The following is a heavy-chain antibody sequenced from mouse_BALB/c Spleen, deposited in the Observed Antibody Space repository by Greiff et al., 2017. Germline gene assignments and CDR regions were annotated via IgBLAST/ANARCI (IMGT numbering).Heavy chain of an antibody. D-gene: IGHD1-1*01. J-gene: IGHJ4*01. CDR2: IWAGGST. V-gene: IGHV2-9*02. CDR3: ARNTYYYGSSYGYYAMDY. CDR1: GFSLTSYG. Sequence: QVQLKESGPGLVAPSQSLSITCTVSGFSLTSYGVHWVRQPPGKGLEWLGVIWAGGSTNYNSALMSRLSISKDNSKSQVFLKMNSLQTDDTAMYYCARNTYYYGSSYGYYAMDYWGQGTSVTVSS.